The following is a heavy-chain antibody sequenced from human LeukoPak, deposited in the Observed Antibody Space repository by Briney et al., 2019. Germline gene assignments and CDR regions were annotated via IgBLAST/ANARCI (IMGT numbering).Heavy chain of an antibody. D-gene: IGHD6-6*01. Sequence: PSDTLSLTCAVYGGSFSGYYWSGIRQPPGKGLDWIGEINHSGSTNYNPSLKRRVTISVDTSKNQFSLTLSSVTAADTAVYYCARGVSSSSSDRYYYYYYMDVWGKGTTVTVSS. CDR3: ARGVSSSSSDRYYYYYYMDV. J-gene: IGHJ6*03. CDR1: GGSFSGYY. CDR2: INHSGST. V-gene: IGHV4-34*01.